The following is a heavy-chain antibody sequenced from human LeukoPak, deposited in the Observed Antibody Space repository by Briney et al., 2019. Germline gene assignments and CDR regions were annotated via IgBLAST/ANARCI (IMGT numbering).Heavy chain of an antibody. CDR2: IYSGGST. V-gene: IGHV3-53*01. Sequence: GGSLRLSCADSGFTSSDYYMSWIRQAPGKGLEWVSVIYSGGSTYYADSVKGRFTISRDNSKNTLYLQMNSLRAEDTAVYYCASSSWYFMLWGQGTLVTVSS. CDR1: GFTSSDYY. CDR3: ASSSWYFML. D-gene: IGHD6-13*01. J-gene: IGHJ4*02.